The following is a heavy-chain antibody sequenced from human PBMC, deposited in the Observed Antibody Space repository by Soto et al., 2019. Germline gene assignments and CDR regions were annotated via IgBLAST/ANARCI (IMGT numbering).Heavy chain of an antibody. V-gene: IGHV4-59*05. CDR1: GGSISSYY. J-gene: IGHJ4*02. CDR3: ARQRIVVVPAAIPRVHFDY. Sequence: PSETLSLTCTVSGGSISSYYWSWIRQPPGQGQEWIGSIYYSGSTNYNPSLKSRVTISVDTSKNQFSLKLSSVTAADTAVYYCARQRIVVVPAAIPRVHFDYWGQGTLVTVSS. CDR2: IYYSGST. D-gene: IGHD2-2*01.